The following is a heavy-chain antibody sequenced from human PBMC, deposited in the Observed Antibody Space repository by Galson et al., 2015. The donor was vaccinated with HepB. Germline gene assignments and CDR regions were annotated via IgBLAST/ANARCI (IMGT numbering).Heavy chain of an antibody. D-gene: IGHD1-26*01. J-gene: IGHJ6*03. Sequence: SVKVSCKASGYTFTSYGISWVRQAPGQGLEWMGWISAYNGNTNYAQKLQGRVTMTTDTSTSTAYMELRSLRSDDTAVYYCARVDHGGSYPTHYYYMDVWGKGTTVTVSS. CDR1: GYTFTSYG. V-gene: IGHV1-18*01. CDR3: ARVDHGGSYPTHYYYMDV. CDR2: ISAYNGNT.